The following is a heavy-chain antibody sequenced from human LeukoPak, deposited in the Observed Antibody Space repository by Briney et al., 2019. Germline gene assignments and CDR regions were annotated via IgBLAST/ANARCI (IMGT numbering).Heavy chain of an antibody. Sequence: SDTLSLTCTVSGGSISSSSYYWGWIRQPPGKGLEWLGSIYYSGSTYYNPSLKSLVTISVDTSKNQFSLKLSSVTAADTAVYYCARQSNIAAAGRTLDYWGQGTLVTVSS. D-gene: IGHD6-13*01. J-gene: IGHJ4*02. CDR3: ARQSNIAAAGRTLDY. CDR1: GGSISSSSYY. CDR2: IYYSGST. V-gene: IGHV4-39*01.